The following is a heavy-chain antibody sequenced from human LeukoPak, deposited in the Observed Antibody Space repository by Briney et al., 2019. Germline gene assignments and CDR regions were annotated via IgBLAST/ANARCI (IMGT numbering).Heavy chain of an antibody. CDR3: ARAIFGVVILYYMDV. CDR2: ISSSGSTI. CDR1: GFTFSDYY. J-gene: IGHJ6*03. D-gene: IGHD3-3*01. Sequence: GGSLRLSCAASGFTFSDYYMSWIRQAPGQGLEWVSYISSSGSTIYYADSVKGRFTISRDNAKNSLYLQMNSLRAEDTAVYYCARAIFGVVILYYMDVWGKGTTVTVSS. V-gene: IGHV3-11*04.